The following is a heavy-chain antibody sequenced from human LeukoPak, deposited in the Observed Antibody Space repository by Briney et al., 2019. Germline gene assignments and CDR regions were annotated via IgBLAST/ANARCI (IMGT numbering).Heavy chain of an antibody. J-gene: IGHJ4*02. D-gene: IGHD4-17*01. Sequence: SVNVSCKASGGTFSSYAISWVRQAPGQGLEWMGRIIPIFGTANYAQKFQGRVTITTDESTSTAYMELSSLRSEDTAVYYCARVASHGDYDYFDYWGQGTLVTVSS. CDR3: ARVASHGDYDYFDY. CDR1: GGTFSSYA. V-gene: IGHV1-69*05. CDR2: IIPIFGTA.